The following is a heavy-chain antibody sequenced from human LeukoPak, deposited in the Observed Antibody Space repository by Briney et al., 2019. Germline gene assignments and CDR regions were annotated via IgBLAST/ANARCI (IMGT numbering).Heavy chain of an antibody. Sequence: ASVKVSCKASGGTFSSYAISWVRQAPGQGLEWMGGIIPIFGTANYAQKFQGRDTITADESTSTAYMELSSLRSEDTAVYYCATKDWYYYDSSGYYYYYGMDVWGQGTTVTVSS. CDR2: IIPIFGTA. D-gene: IGHD3-22*01. J-gene: IGHJ6*02. V-gene: IGHV1-69*13. CDR3: ATKDWYYYDSSGYYYYYGMDV. CDR1: GGTFSSYA.